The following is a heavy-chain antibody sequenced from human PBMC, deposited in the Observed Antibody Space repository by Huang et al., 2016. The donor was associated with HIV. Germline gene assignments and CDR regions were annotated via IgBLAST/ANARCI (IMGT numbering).Heavy chain of an antibody. CDR1: GFSISSYW. V-gene: IGHV3-74*01. J-gene: IGHJ4*02. CDR2: IRSDGSST. Sequence: EVQLVESGGGLVQPGGSLRLSCAASGFSISSYWMHWVRHATGKGLVWGSRIRSDGSSTSYADSVKGRFTISRDNAKNTLYLQMNSLRAEDTAVYYWARDPRIQSWLNFFDYWGQGTLVSVSS. CDR3: ARDPRIQSWLNFFDY. D-gene: IGHD3-22*01.